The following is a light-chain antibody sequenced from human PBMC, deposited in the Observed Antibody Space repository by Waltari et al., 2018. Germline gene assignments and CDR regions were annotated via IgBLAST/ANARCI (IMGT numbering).Light chain of an antibody. CDR1: QSVTNN. Sequence: ERVMTQSPATLSVSPGERATLSCRASQSVTNNLPWYQQKVGQAPRLLLYDASTRATGIAARFSGSGSGTEFTLTISSLQSEDFAVYYCQQYNNWPLTFGGGTKVEIK. V-gene: IGKV3-15*01. CDR2: DAS. J-gene: IGKJ4*01. CDR3: QQYNNWPLT.